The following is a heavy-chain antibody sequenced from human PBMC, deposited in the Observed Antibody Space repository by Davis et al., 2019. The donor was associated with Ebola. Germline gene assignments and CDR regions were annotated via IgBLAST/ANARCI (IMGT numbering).Heavy chain of an antibody. CDR3: ARGWLVSAFDI. V-gene: IGHV4-59*11. Sequence: PSETLSLTCTVSGGSISYHYWSWIRQPPGKGLEWIGYVYYSGSTNYNPSLESRVTISVDTSKNQFSLNLSSVTAADTAVYYCARGWLVSAFDIWGKGTMVTVSS. CDR2: VYYSGST. D-gene: IGHD6-19*01. J-gene: IGHJ3*02. CDR1: GGSISYHY.